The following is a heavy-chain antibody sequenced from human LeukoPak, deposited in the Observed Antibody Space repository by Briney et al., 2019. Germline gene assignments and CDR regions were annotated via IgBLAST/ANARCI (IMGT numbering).Heavy chain of an antibody. J-gene: IGHJ4*02. CDR1: GFTFSSYG. V-gene: IGHV3-30*18. D-gene: IGHD4-17*01. CDR3: ANDGVTTN. Sequence: GRSLRLSCAASGFTFSSYGMHWVRQAPGKGLEWEAVISYDGSNKYYADSVKGRFTISRDNSKNTLYLQMNSLRAEDTAVYYCANDGVTTNWGQGTLVTVSS. CDR2: ISYDGSNK.